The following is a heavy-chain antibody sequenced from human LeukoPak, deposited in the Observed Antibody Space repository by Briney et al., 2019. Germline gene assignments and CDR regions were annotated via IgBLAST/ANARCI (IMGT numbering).Heavy chain of an antibody. CDR2: IYSGGST. CDR3: ASEGDGYPGGAFDI. J-gene: IGHJ3*02. D-gene: IGHD5-24*01. V-gene: IGHV3-53*01. Sequence: PGGSLRLSCAASGCTVSSNYMSWVRQAPGKGLEWVSVIYSGGSTYYADSVKGRFTISRDNSKNTLYLQMNSLRAEDTAVYYCASEGDGYPGGAFDIWGQGTMVTVSS. CDR1: GCTVSSNY.